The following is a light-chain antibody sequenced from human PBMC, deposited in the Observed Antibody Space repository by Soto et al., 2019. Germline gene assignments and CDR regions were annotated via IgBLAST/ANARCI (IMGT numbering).Light chain of an antibody. J-gene: IGKJ1*01. Sequence: DIQMTQSPSTLSASVGDRVTITCRASQSISVWLAWYQQKPGKAPKLLIYMASTLESGVPSRFSGSGSGTEFTLTISSLQPDDFAADYGQHYSSYSTFGQGTKVEI. CDR3: QHYSSYST. CDR2: MAS. V-gene: IGKV1-5*03. CDR1: QSISVW.